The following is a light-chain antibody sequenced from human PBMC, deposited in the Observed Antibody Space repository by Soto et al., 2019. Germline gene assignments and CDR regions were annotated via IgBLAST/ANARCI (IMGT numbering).Light chain of an antibody. Sequence: QSALTQPPSASGSPGQSVTISCTGTSSDVGSHDYVSWYQQHPGKVPKLMIYEVNKRPSGVPDRFSGSKSGNTASLTVSGLQAEDEADFYCSSYVTGNSVIFGGGTQLTVL. CDR1: SSDVGSHDY. CDR3: SSYVTGNSVI. V-gene: IGLV2-8*01. CDR2: EVN. J-gene: IGLJ2*01.